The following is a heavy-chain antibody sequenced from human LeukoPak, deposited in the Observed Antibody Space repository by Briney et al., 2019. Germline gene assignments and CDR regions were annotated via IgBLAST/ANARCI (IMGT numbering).Heavy chain of an antibody. CDR2: INTNTGHS. Sequence: ASVKVPCKVSGYIFTSYALNWVRQAPGQGLEWLGWINTNTGHSTYAQGFRGRFVLSLDTSVSTAYLQISSLKTEDSAVYYCARDDPESGHFDYWGQGTLVTVSS. V-gene: IGHV7-4-1*02. D-gene: IGHD3-10*01. J-gene: IGHJ4*02. CDR3: ARDDPESGHFDY. CDR1: GYIFTSYA.